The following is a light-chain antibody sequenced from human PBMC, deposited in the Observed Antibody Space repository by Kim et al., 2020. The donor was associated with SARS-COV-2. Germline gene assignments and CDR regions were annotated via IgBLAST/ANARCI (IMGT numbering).Light chain of an antibody. Sequence: PGMTAKIHCGGNDIGTKSVHWYQQKPGQAPVLAFYDDTDRPSGIPERFSGSNSGNTATLTISRVEAGDEADYYCLVWETRTDHYVFGTGTKVTVL. J-gene: IGLJ1*01. CDR1: DIGTKS. CDR2: DDT. CDR3: LVWETRTDHYV. V-gene: IGLV3-21*03.